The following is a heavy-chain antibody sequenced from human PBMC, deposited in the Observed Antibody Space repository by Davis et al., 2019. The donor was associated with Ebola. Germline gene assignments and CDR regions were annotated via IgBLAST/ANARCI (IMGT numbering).Heavy chain of an antibody. J-gene: IGHJ4*02. V-gene: IGHV3-30-3*01. Sequence: GGSLRLSCAASGFTFSIYAMNWVRQAPGKGLEWVTTISYDGNNIYYADSVKGRFTISRDNAKNSLYLQMNSLRAEDTAVYYCARRADYWGQGTLVTVSS. CDR3: ARRADY. CDR1: GFTFSIYA. CDR2: ISYDGNNI.